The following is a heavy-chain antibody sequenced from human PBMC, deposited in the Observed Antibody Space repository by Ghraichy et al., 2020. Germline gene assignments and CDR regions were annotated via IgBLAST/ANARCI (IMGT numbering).Heavy chain of an antibody. Sequence: GGSLRLSCAASGFTFSNYYMGWVRQTPGKGLEWVSFISADGSTKYYADSVKGRFTISRDNSKNSLYLQMNSLGPEDTALYFCAKDQVVTTLVHLLDYWGRGTRLPISS. CDR1: GFTFSNYY. CDR2: ISADGSTK. D-gene: IGHD3-10*01. V-gene: IGHV3-30*02. CDR3: AKDQVVTTLVHLLDY. J-gene: IGHJ4*02.